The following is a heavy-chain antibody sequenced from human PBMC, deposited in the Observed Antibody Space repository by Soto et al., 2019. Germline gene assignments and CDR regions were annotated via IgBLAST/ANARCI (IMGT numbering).Heavy chain of an antibody. CDR2: INHSGST. Sequence: SETLSLTCAVYGGSFSGYYWSWIRQPPGKGLEWIGEINHSGSTNYNPSLKSRVTISVDTSKNQFSLKLSSVTAADTAVYYCARGPPKTRKMIVAVMDWDYWGQGTLVTSPQ. J-gene: IGHJ4*02. CDR3: ARGPPKTRKMIVAVMDWDY. D-gene: IGHD3-22*01. CDR1: GGSFSGYY. V-gene: IGHV4-34*01.